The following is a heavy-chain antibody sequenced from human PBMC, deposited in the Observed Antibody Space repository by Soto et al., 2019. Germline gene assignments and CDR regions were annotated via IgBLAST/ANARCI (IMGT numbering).Heavy chain of an antibody. J-gene: IGHJ4*02. V-gene: IGHV3-48*01. CDR3: ARAPAAIDSSGYYYD. CDR1: GFTFSSYS. D-gene: IGHD3-22*01. CDR2: ISSSSNK. Sequence: AGGSLRLSCAASGFTFSSYSMNWVRQAPGKGLEWVSYISSSSNKYYADSVKGRFTISRDNSKNTLYLQMNSLRAEDTAVYYCARAPAAIDSSGYYYDWGQGTLVTVSS.